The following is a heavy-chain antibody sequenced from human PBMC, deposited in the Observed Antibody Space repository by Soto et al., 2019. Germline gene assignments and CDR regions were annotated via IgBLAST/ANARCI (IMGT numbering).Heavy chain of an antibody. Sequence: GGSLRLSCSASGFTFSGDAVHWVRQAPGKGLESVSGISSDGVNTYYADSVKGRFTISRDNSKSTLYLQMSSLRPEDTAVFYCVVRGSGFDIWGQGTMVTVSS. D-gene: IGHD3-10*01. CDR2: ISSDGVNT. V-gene: IGHV3-64D*08. CDR1: GFTFSGDA. J-gene: IGHJ3*02. CDR3: VVRGSGFDI.